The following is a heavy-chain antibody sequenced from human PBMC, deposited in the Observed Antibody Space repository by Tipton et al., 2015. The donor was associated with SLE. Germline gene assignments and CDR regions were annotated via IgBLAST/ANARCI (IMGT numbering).Heavy chain of an antibody. CDR3: ARVRRDFWSGYYPEDESYYHYALDV. V-gene: IGHV4-59*01. CDR1: GGSISGYY. J-gene: IGHJ6*02. Sequence: TLSLTCTVSGGSISGYYWSWIRQPPGKGLQWIGYTYDSGSTNYNPSLRSRVTISVDPSKSLFSLRLSSVTAADTAVYYCARVRRDFWSGYYPEDESYYHYALDVWGQGTTVAVSS. CDR2: TYDSGST. D-gene: IGHD3-3*01.